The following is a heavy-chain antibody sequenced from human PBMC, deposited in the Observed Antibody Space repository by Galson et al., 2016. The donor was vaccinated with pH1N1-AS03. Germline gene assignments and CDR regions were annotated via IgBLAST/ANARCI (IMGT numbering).Heavy chain of an antibody. D-gene: IGHD3-10*01. Sequence: SKTLSLTCTVSGGSVSCYYWSWIRQPAGKGLEWIGRIYSSWNTNYNPSLKSRATMSVDTSKNQFSLKLTSVTAADTAVYYCARGGDMARGVPILFGMDVWGQGTTVTVSS. CDR1: GGSVSCYY. V-gene: IGHV4-4*07. CDR3: ARGGDMARGVPILFGMDV. J-gene: IGHJ6*02. CDR2: IYSSWNT.